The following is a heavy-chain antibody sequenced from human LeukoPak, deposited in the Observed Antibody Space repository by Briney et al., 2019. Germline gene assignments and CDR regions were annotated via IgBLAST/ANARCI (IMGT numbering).Heavy chain of an antibody. Sequence: ASVKVSCKVSGYTLTELSMHWVRQAPGKGLEWMGGFDPEDGETIYAQKFQGRVTMTEDTSTDTAYMELSSLRSEDTAVYYCATTGYCSGGSCRLYWFDPGAREPWSPSPQ. CDR3: ATTGYCSGGSCRLYWFDP. CDR2: FDPEDGET. J-gene: IGHJ5*02. V-gene: IGHV1-24*01. D-gene: IGHD2-15*01. CDR1: GYTLTELS.